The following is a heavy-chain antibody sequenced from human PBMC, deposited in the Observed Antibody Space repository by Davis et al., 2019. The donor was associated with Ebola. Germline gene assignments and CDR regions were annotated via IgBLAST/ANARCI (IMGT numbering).Heavy chain of an antibody. Sequence: ASVKVSCKASGYTFTSYDINWVRQATGQGLEWMGWMNPNSGNTGYAQKFQGRVTMTRNTSIRTAYMELSSLRAEATAVYYCARGTTVGWDNWFDPWGQGTLVTVSS. CDR3: ARGTTVGWDNWFDP. CDR2: MNPNSGNT. CDR1: GYTFTSYD. D-gene: IGHD4-11*01. V-gene: IGHV1-8*01. J-gene: IGHJ5*02.